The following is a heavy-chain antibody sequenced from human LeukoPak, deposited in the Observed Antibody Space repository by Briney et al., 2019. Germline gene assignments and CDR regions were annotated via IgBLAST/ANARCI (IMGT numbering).Heavy chain of an antibody. V-gene: IGHV4-30-2*01. Sequence: PSETLSLTCAVSGGSISSGGYSWSWIRQPPGKGLEWIGYIYHSGSTYYNPSLKSRVTISVDRSKNQFSLKLSSVTAADTAVYYCARGSPTVRGYYFDYWGQGTLVTVSS. CDR1: GGSISSGGYS. CDR2: IYHSGST. CDR3: ARGSPTVRGYYFDY. D-gene: IGHD3-10*01. J-gene: IGHJ4*02.